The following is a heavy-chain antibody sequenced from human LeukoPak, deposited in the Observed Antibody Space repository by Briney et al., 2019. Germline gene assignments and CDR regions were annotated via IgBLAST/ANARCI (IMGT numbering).Heavy chain of an antibody. Sequence: PSETLSLTCTVSGGSISGYYWSWIRQPAGKGLEWIGRIYSSGSTNYHPSLKSRVTMSVDTSKNQFSLKLSSVTAADTAMYFCARDRIGGYASGNYFVVWGKGTTVTVPS. V-gene: IGHV4-4*07. CDR2: IYSSGST. CDR1: GGSISGYY. CDR3: ARDRIGGYASGNYFVV. D-gene: IGHD3-10*01. J-gene: IGHJ6*04.